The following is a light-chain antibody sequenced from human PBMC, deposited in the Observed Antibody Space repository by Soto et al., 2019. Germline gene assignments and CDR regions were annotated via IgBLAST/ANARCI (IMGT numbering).Light chain of an antibody. Sequence: IVITQSPDSLAVYLGERATINCKSSQSVLYSSNNKNNLAWYQQKPGKPPKLLIYWASTRDYGVPDRFSGSGSGTDFTLTISSLQAEDVAVYYCQQYYSIPWTFGQGTKVDI. CDR1: QSVLYSSNNKNN. CDR3: QQYYSIPWT. J-gene: IGKJ1*01. CDR2: WAS. V-gene: IGKV4-1*01.